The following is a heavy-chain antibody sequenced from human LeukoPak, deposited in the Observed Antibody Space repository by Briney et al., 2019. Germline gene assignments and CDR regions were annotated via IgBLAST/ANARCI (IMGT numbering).Heavy chain of an antibody. J-gene: IGHJ4*02. CDR2: ISSRSGLI. Sequence: PGGSLRLSCAPSGFTFSSYSMHWVRQAPGKGLEGVSYISSRSGLIQYADSVKGRFTISRDNAKNSLYLQMNSLRDEDTAVYYCAREDSSGYGIESWGQGILVTVSS. V-gene: IGHV3-48*02. CDR3: AREDSSGYGIES. D-gene: IGHD3-22*01. CDR1: GFTFSSYS.